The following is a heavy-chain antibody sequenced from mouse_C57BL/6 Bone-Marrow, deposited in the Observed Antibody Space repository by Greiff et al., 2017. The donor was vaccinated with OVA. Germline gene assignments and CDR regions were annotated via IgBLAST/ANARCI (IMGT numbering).Heavy chain of an antibody. Sequence: EVQVVESGGGLVQPGGSLKLSCAASGFTFSDYYMYWVRQTPEKRLEWVAYISNGGGSTYSPDTVKGRFTISRDHAKNTLYLQMSRLKSEDTAMYYCAGHEANWVYYYAMDYWGQGTSVTVSS. V-gene: IGHV5-12*01. J-gene: IGHJ4*01. CDR1: GFTFSDYY. D-gene: IGHD4-1*01. CDR3: AGHEANWVYYYAMDY. CDR2: ISNGGGST.